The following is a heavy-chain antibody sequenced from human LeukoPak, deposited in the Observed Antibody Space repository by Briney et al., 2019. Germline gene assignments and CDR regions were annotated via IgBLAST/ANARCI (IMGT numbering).Heavy chain of an antibody. J-gene: IGHJ6*02. CDR2: IFTTGST. CDR3: ARHPDTVTTLGYYYYYGMDV. Sequence: SETLSLTCTVSGGSISSYYWSWIRQPAGKGLEWIGRIFTTGSTSYNPSLKSRVTISVDTSKNQFSLKLSSVTAADTAVYYCARHPDTVTTLGYYYYYGMDVWGQGTTVTVSS. V-gene: IGHV4-4*07. D-gene: IGHD4-17*01. CDR1: GGSISSYY.